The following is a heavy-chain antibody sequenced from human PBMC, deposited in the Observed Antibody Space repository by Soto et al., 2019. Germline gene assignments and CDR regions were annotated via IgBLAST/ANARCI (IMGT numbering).Heavy chain of an antibody. Sequence: GGSLRLSCAASGFTFSSYAMSWVREAPGKGLEWVSAISGSGGSTYYADSVKGRFTISRDNSKNTLYLQMNSLRAEDTAVYYCAKDSNGSGSSLYYGMDVWGQGTTVTVSS. CDR2: ISGSGGST. J-gene: IGHJ6*02. D-gene: IGHD3-10*01. V-gene: IGHV3-23*01. CDR1: GFTFSSYA. CDR3: AKDSNGSGSSLYYGMDV.